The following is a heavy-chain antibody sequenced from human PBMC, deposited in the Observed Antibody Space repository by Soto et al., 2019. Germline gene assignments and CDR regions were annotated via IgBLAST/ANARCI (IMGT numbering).Heavy chain of an antibody. D-gene: IGHD3-9*01. CDR2: IVVGSGNT. J-gene: IGHJ4*02. CDR3: AAGRYDILTRYPYYFDY. Sequence: ASVKVSCKASGFTFTSSAVQWVRQARGQRLEWIGWIVVGSGNTNYAQKFQERVTITRDMSTSTAYMELSSLRSEDTAVYYCAAGRYDILTRYPYYFDYWGQGTLVTVSS. CDR1: GFTFTSSA. V-gene: IGHV1-58*01.